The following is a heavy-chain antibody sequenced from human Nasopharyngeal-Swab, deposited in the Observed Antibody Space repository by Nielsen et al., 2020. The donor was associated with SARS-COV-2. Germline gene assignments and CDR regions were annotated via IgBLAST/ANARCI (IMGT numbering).Heavy chain of an antibody. V-gene: IGHV3-74*01. J-gene: IGHJ3*01. D-gene: IGHD3-22*01. CDR1: GFTFSSYW. CDR3: ARVLDYYDSSGYDTWDVFAL. Sequence: GESLKISCAASGFTFSSYWMHWVRQAPGKGLVWVSRIHIDGSRTGYADSVKGRFTISRDNAKNTLFLQMNSLRAEDTAVYYCARVLDYYDSSGYDTWDVFALWGQGTMVTVSS. CDR2: IHIDGSRT.